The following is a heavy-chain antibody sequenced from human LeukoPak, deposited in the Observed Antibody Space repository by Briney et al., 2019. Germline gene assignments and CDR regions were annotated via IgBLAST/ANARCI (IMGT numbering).Heavy chain of an antibody. CDR3: VRRTRAFDI. D-gene: IGHD1-7*01. CDR1: GGSISSYY. V-gene: IGHV4-59*08. J-gene: IGHJ3*02. CDR2: IYYSGST. Sequence: PSETLSLTCTVSGGSISSYYWSWIRQPPGKGLEWIGYIYYSGSTSYNPSLKSRVTISVDTSKNQFSLKLRSVTAADTAVYYCVRRTRAFDIWGQGTMVTVSS.